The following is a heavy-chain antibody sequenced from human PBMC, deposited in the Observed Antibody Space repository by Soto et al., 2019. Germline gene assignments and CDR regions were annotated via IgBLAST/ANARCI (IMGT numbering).Heavy chain of an antibody. Sequence: EVQLLESGGGLVQPGGSLRLSCAASGFTFSSYAMSWVRQAPGKGLEWVSVISGSGGSTNYADSVQGGFTISRDNSKNTMLYQMNSLRADDTAVYYYAKGGYSSSVVYLDYWGQGTLVTVSS. D-gene: IGHD6-19*01. CDR2: ISGSGGST. V-gene: IGHV3-23*01. CDR3: AKGGYSSSVVYLDY. J-gene: IGHJ4*02. CDR1: GFTFSSYA.